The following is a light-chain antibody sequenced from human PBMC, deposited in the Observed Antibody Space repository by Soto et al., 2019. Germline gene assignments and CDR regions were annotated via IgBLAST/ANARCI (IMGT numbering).Light chain of an antibody. J-gene: IGLJ1*01. CDR3: SSYTSSSLYV. Sequence: QSALTQPASVSGSPGQSITISCTGTSSDIGGHHFVSWYQQQSSKAPKLVIYEVTDRPSGVSDRFSGSKSGNTASLTISGLQPEDEADYYCSSYTSSSLYVFGTGTKVTVL. CDR1: SSDIGGHHF. CDR2: EVT. V-gene: IGLV2-14*01.